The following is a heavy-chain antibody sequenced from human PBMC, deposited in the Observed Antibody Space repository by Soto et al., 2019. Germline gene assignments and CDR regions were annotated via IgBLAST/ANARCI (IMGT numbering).Heavy chain of an antibody. CDR2: INPSGGST. Sequence: ASVKVSCKASGYTFTSYYMHWVRQAPGQGLEWMGIINPSGGSTSYAQKFQGRVTMTRDTSTSTVYMELSSPRSEDTAVYYCARDQDIVVVPAAIGSYYYGMDVWGQGTTVTVSS. V-gene: IGHV1-46*01. J-gene: IGHJ6*02. D-gene: IGHD2-2*01. CDR3: ARDQDIVVVPAAIGSYYYGMDV. CDR1: GYTFTSYY.